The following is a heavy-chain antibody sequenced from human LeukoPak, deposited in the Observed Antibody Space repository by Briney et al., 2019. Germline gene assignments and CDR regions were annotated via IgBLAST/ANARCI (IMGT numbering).Heavy chain of an antibody. J-gene: IGHJ5*02. D-gene: IGHD2-2*01. CDR1: GYKLTNNW. Sequence: GESLKISCKISGYKLTNNWIGWVRQVPGKGLEWMGLIYPGYSDAKYSPNFQGQVTLSVDASISTAYLQLSGLRASDTAIYYCVRSAFTSSLDHWGQGTLVTVSS. V-gene: IGHV5-51*01. CDR2: IYPGYSDA. CDR3: VRSAFTSSLDH.